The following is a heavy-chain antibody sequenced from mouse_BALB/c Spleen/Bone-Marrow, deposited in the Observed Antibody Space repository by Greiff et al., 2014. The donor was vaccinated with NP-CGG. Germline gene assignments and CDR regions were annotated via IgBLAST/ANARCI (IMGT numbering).Heavy chain of an antibody. D-gene: IGHD4-1*01. Sequence: EVQLLQSGGGLVKPGGSVKLSCAASGFTFSSYAMSWVRQTPEKRLEWVATINSGGSYTNYPDNVKGRITISGDNAKNTLYLQMSSLTSEDAAMYYCARGDWDEAMDYWGQGTSVTVST. CDR2: INSGGSYT. V-gene: IGHV5-9-3*01. J-gene: IGHJ4*01. CDR1: GFTFSSYA. CDR3: ARGDWDEAMDY.